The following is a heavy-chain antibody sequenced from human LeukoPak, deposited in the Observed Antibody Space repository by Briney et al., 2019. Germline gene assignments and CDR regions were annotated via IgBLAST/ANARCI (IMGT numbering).Heavy chain of an antibody. J-gene: IGHJ4*02. CDR1: GFTFDDYA. CDR3: AKDLASYDSSGYSD. Sequence: GGSLRLSCAASGFTFDDYAMSWVRQAPGKGLEWVSAISGSGGSTYYADSVKGRFTISRDNSKNTLYLQMNSLRAEDTAVYYCAKDLASYDSSGYSDWGQGTLVTVSS. D-gene: IGHD3-22*01. CDR2: ISGSGGST. V-gene: IGHV3-23*01.